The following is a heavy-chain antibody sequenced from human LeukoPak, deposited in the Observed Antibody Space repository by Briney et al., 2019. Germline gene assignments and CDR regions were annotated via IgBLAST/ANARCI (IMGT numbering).Heavy chain of an antibody. CDR3: ARVSITGTTLVDP. J-gene: IGHJ5*02. V-gene: IGHV4-4*02. CDR2: IFHGGGT. Sequence: NPSETLSPTCAVSGDSISSNNWWSWVRQPPGKGLEWIGEIFHGGGTNYNPSLKSRVTISVDKSKNQFSLKLSSVTAADTAVYYCARVSITGTTLVDPWGQGTLVTVSS. CDR1: GDSISSNNW. D-gene: IGHD1-20*01.